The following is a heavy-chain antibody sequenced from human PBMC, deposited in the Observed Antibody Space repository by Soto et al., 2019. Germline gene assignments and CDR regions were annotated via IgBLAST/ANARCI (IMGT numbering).Heavy chain of an antibody. CDR2: SSWNSGSI. D-gene: IGHD6-13*01. Sequence: EVQLVESGGGLVQPGRSLRLSCAASGFTFDDYAMHWVRQAPGKGLEWVSGSSWNSGSIGYADSVKGRFTISRDNVKSSLYLQMNSLRAEDTALYYCAKGLYSSSWYWPAQHGGQGTLVTVSS. J-gene: IGHJ1*01. CDR1: GFTFDDYA. V-gene: IGHV3-9*01. CDR3: AKGLYSSSWYWPAQH.